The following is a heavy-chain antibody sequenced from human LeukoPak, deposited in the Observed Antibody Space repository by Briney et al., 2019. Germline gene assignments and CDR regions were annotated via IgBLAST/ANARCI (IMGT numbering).Heavy chain of an antibody. J-gene: IGHJ6*03. Sequence: GRSLRLSCAASGFTFSSYWMNWVRQAPGKGLEWVANIKQDGSEKNYVDSVKGRFTISRDNAKNSLYLQMNSLRAEDTTVYYCARGPYHYYMDVWGKGTTVTVSS. CDR3: ARGPYHYYMDV. CDR2: IKQDGSEK. V-gene: IGHV3-7*01. CDR1: GFTFSSYW.